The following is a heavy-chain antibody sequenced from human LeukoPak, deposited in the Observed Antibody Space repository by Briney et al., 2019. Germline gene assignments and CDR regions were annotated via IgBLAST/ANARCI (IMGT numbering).Heavy chain of an antibody. CDR1: SGSIGSSSNY. Sequence: SETLSLTCTVSSGSIGSSSNYWGWVRQAPGKGLEWIGNVYYSGSTFYNPSLKSRVTISVDTSKNQFSLKLRSVTAADTAIYYCARASFNVVFGNWFDPWGQGTLVTVSS. V-gene: IGHV4-39*01. CDR3: ARASFNVVFGNWFDP. D-gene: IGHD2-8*01. J-gene: IGHJ5*02. CDR2: VYYSGST.